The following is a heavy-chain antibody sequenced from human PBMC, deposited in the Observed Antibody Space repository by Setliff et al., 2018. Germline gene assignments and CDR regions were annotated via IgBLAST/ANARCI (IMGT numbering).Heavy chain of an antibody. Sequence: GESLRLSCAASGFTFSNAWMSWVRQAPGKGLEWVGRIKSKTDGGTTDYAAPVKGRFTISRDDSKNTLYLQMNSLKTEDTAVYYCTRSKRRPEGSDYWGQGTLVTVSS. D-gene: IGHD3-10*01. J-gene: IGHJ4*02. CDR1: GFTFSNAW. CDR3: TRSKRRPEGSDY. V-gene: IGHV3-15*01. CDR2: IKSKTDGGTT.